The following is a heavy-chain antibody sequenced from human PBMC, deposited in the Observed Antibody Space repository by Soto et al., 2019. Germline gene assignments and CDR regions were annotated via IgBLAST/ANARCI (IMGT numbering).Heavy chain of an antibody. D-gene: IGHD3-10*01. CDR3: ASRGSGPALYYYGMDV. Sequence: QVQLVESGGGVVQPGRSLRLSCAASGFTFSSYAMHWVRQAPGKGLEWVAVISYDGSNKYYADSVKGRFTISRDNSKNPLYLQMNSLRAEDTAVYYCASRGSGPALYYYGMDVWGQGTTVTVSS. CDR2: ISYDGSNK. CDR1: GFTFSSYA. V-gene: IGHV3-30-3*01. J-gene: IGHJ6*02.